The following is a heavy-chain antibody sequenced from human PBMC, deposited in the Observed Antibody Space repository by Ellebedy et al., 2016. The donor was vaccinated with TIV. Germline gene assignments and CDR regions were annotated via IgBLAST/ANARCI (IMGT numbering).Heavy chain of an antibody. Sequence: ASVKVSCKASGYTFTSHDINWVRQATGQGLEWMGWMNPTSGDTGYAQRFQGRVTMTRDTSISTACMDLSSLRSEDTAVYYCARGGWRFAFWGQGTLVTVSS. J-gene: IGHJ4*02. CDR2: MNPTSGDT. D-gene: IGHD2-15*01. CDR1: GYTFTSHD. V-gene: IGHV1-8*01. CDR3: ARGGWRFAF.